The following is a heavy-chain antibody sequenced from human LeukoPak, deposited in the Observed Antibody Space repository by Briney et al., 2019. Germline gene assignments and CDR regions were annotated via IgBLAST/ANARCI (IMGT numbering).Heavy chain of an antibody. CDR3: ARTGSGWNQDY. V-gene: IGHV1-2*02. CDR1: GYTFTDYY. CDR2: INPNNGGT. Sequence: VASVKVSCKTSGYTFTDYYMHWVRQAPGQGLGWMGWINPNNGGTKYARKFQGRVTMTRDTSISTAYMEVSSLTSDDTAVYFCARTGSGWNQDYWGQGTLVTVSS. J-gene: IGHJ4*02. D-gene: IGHD6-19*01.